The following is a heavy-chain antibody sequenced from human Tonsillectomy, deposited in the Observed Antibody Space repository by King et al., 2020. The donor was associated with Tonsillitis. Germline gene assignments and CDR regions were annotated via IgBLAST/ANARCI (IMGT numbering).Heavy chain of an antibody. V-gene: IGHV3-30*03. CDR3: AREDFWSGTDY. J-gene: IGHJ4*02. D-gene: IGHD3-3*01. CDR1: GFTFSSYG. CDR2: ISYDGSNK. Sequence: VQLVESGGGVVQPGRSPRLSCAASGFTFSSYGMHWVRQAPGKGLEWLAVISYDGSNKYYADSVKGRFTISRDNSKNTLYLQMNSLRAEDTAVYYCAREDFWSGTDYWGQGTLVTVSS.